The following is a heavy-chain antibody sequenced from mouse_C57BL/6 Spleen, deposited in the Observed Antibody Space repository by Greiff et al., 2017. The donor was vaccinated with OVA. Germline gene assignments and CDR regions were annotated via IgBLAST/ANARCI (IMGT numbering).Heavy chain of an antibody. CDR2: ISSGSSTI. CDR3: ARRSSGYVGAMDY. CDR1: GFTFSDYG. D-gene: IGHD3-2*02. J-gene: IGHJ4*01. Sequence: EVKLVESGGGLVKPGGSLKLSCAASGFTFSDYGMHRVRQAPEKGLEWVAYISSGSSTIYYADTVKGRFTISRDNAKNTLFLQMTSLRSEDTAMYYCARRSSGYVGAMDYWGQGTSVTVSS. V-gene: IGHV5-17*01.